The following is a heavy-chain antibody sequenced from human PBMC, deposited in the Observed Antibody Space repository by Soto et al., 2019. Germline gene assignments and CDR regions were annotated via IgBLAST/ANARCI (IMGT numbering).Heavy chain of an antibody. V-gene: IGHV3-74*01. D-gene: IGHD3-3*01. CDR1: GFTFSGSW. CDR3: ARGIFGSGTANDY. Sequence: EVQLVESGGGLVQPGGSLRLSCAASGFTFSGSWMHWVRQAPGKGLVWVSRINGDGRGTSYADLVKGRFTISRDNAKNTLFLQMNGLRAEDTAVYYCARGIFGSGTANDYWGQGTLVTVSS. J-gene: IGHJ4*02. CDR2: INGDGRGT.